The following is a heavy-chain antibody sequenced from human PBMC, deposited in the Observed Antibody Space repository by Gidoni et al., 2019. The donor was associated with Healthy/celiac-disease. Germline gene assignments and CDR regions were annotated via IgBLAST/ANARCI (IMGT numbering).Heavy chain of an antibody. J-gene: IGHJ4*02. CDR2: INHSGST. Sequence: QVQLQQWGAGLLKPSETLSLTCAVYGGSFSGYYWSWIRQPPGKGLEWIGEINHSGSTNYNPSLKSRVTISVDTSKNQFSLKLSSVTAADTAVYYCARGWIQLSYFDYWGQGTLVTVSS. V-gene: IGHV4-34*01. CDR3: ARGWIQLSYFDY. CDR1: GGSFSGYY. D-gene: IGHD5-18*01.